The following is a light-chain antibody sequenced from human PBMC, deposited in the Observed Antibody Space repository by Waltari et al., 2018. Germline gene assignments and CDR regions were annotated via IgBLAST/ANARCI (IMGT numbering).Light chain of an antibody. CDR3: QVWDSSSDHYV. V-gene: IGLV3-21*03. CDR1: TMCSKS. CDR2: DDS. J-gene: IGLJ1*01. Sequence: SYVLNQPPSVSGAPGKTARITCGWITMCSKSVPGYQQKPDQSPVLVVYDDSDRPSGIPERFSGANSGNTATLTISRVEAGDEADYYGQVWDSSSDHYVFGTGTKVTVL.